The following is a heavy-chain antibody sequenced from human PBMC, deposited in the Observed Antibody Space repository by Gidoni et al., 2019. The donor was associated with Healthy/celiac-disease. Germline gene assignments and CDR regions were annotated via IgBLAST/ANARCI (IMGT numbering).Heavy chain of an antibody. CDR3: AKGQMTTAPYYYYGMDV. CDR2: ISGSGGST. J-gene: IGHJ6*02. V-gene: IGHV3-23*01. D-gene: IGHD4-17*01. CDR1: DFTFSSYA. Sequence: EVHLLESGGGLVHPGGSLRLSCAASDFTFSSYAMSLVRQAPGKGLEWVSAISGSGGSTDYAESVKGRFTISRDNSKNTLYLQMNSLRAEDTAVYYCAKGQMTTAPYYYYGMDVWGQGTTVTVSS.